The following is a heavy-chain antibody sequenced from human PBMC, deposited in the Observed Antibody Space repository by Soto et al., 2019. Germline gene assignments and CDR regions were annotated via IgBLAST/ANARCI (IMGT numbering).Heavy chain of an antibody. CDR2: ISYDGSKK. V-gene: IGHV3-30*18. Sequence: QVQLVESGGGVVQPGRSLRLSCAASGFTFSSYGMHWVRQAPGKGLEWVAVISYDGSKKYYADSVKGRFTISRDNSKDALYLQMNSLRAEDTAVYYCAKRTVVGAGEVWGQGTLVTVSS. CDR3: AKRTVVGAGEV. D-gene: IGHD1-26*01. J-gene: IGHJ4*02. CDR1: GFTFSSYG.